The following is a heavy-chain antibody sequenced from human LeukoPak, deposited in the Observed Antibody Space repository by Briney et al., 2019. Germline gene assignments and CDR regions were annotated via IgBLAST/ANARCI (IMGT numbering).Heavy chain of an antibody. J-gene: IGHJ4*02. V-gene: IGHV1-2*02. Sequence: ASVKVSCKASGYTFTGYYIYWVRQAPGQGLEWMGWINPNSGGTNYAQKFQGRVTMTRDTSFSTAYMELSRLRSDDTAVYYCARVLQDDYIWGSYRPFDYWGQGTLVTVSS. CDR2: INPNSGGT. CDR3: ARVLQDDYIWGSYRPFDY. D-gene: IGHD3-16*02. CDR1: GYTFTGYY.